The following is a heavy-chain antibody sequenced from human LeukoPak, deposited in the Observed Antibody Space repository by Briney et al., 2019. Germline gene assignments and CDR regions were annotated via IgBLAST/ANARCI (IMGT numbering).Heavy chain of an antibody. CDR2: ISYDGSNK. V-gene: IGHV3-30*14. J-gene: IGHJ4*02. CDR1: GFTFSSYA. Sequence: GGSLRLSCAASGFTFSSYAMHWVRQAPGKGLEWVAVISYDGSNKYYADSVKGRFTISRDNSKNTLYLQMSSLRAEDTAVYYCVRYSVAGIVVWGQGTLVTVSS. CDR3: VRYSVAGIVV. D-gene: IGHD6-19*01.